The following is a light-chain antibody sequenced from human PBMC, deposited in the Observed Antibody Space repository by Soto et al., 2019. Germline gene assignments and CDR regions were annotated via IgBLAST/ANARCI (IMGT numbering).Light chain of an antibody. J-gene: IGLJ2*01. CDR3: ATWDDSLDGPV. Sequence: QSVLTQPPSASGTPGQRVTISCSGGSSSLGSQAINWYQQLPGAAPKLLIYSHNRRPSGVPDRFSGSQSGTSASLAISGLQSEDEADYYCATWDDSLDGPVFGGGTKLTVL. V-gene: IGLV1-44*01. CDR2: SHN. CDR1: SSSLGSQA.